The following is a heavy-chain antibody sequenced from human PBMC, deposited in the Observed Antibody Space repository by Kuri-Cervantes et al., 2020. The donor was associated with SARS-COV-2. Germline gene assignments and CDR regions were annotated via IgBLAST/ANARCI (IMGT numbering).Heavy chain of an antibody. V-gene: IGHV3-33*01. CDR2: IWYDGSNK. CDR3: ARDLSSGLWAFDY. J-gene: IGHJ4*02. D-gene: IGHD5-18*01. CDR1: GFTFSDYD. Sequence: GGSLRLSCAASGFTFSDYDIHWVRQAPGKGLDWVALIWYDGSNKYYGDSVKGRFTISRDNAKNSLYLQMNSLRAEDTAVYYCARDLSSGLWAFDYWGQGTLVTVSS.